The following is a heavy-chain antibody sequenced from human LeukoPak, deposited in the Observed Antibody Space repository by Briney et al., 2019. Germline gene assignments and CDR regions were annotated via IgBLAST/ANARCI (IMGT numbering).Heavy chain of an antibody. Sequence: SETLSLTCAVYGGSFSGYYWSWIRQPPGKGLEWIGEINHSGSTNYNPSLKSRVTISVDTSKNQFSLKLSSVTAADTAVYYCARGSLVVATFFDYWGQGTLVTVSS. CDR2: INHSGST. J-gene: IGHJ4*02. D-gene: IGHD5-12*01. V-gene: IGHV4-34*01. CDR3: ARGSLVVATFFDY. CDR1: GGSFSGYY.